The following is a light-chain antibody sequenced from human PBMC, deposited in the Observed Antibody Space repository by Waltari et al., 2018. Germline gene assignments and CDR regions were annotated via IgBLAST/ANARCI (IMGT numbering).Light chain of an antibody. Sequence: QSALTQPPSASGSPGQSVPISCTGSSIDVGGYNYVSWYQQHPGKAPKRMIYEDNKRPSGVHDRFYASKAGNKASRTVYGLQAEDEADYSCSSSAGSKNLVFGGGTKLTVL. CDR3: SSSAGSKNLV. V-gene: IGLV2-8*01. J-gene: IGLJ2*01. CDR2: EDN. CDR1: SIDVGGYNY.